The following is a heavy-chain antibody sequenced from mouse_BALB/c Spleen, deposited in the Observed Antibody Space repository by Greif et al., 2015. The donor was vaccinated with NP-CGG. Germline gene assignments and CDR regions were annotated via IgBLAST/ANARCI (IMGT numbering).Heavy chain of an antibody. CDR1: GYTFTSYW. Sequence: DLVKPGASVKLSCKASGYTFTSYWITWIKQRPGLGLEWIGRIAPGSGSTYYNEMFKGKATLTVDTSSSTAYIQLSSLSSEGSAVYCCARSHGTARPGMDYWGQGTSVTVSS. CDR2: IAPGSGST. V-gene: IGHV1S41*01. CDR3: ARSHGTARPGMDY. J-gene: IGHJ4*01. D-gene: IGHD3-3*01.